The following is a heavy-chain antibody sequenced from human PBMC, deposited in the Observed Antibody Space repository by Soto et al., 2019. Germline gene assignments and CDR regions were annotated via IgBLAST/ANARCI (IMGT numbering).Heavy chain of an antibody. Sequence: SETLSLTCTVSGGSISSGDYYWSWIRQPPGKGLEWIGYIYYSGSTYYNPSLKSRVTISVDTSKNQFSLKLSSVTAADTAVYYCARDPDTQPYYSGMAVWGQGTTVPGFS. CDR2: IYYSGST. CDR1: GGSISSGDYY. V-gene: IGHV4-30-4*01. J-gene: IGHJ6*02. CDR3: ARDPDTQPYYSGMAV.